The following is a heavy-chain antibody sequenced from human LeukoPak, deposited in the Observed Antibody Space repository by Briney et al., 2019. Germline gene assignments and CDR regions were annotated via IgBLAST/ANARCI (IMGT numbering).Heavy chain of an antibody. CDR1: GYIFTTFY. Sequence: ASVKVSCKASGYIFTTFYIHWVRQAPGQGLEWMGIINPSGGNTGYAQKFQGRVTMTTDTSTSTAYMELRSLRSDDTAVYYCAKVHCISTNCNHIWTYFDYWGQGTLVTVSS. J-gene: IGHJ4*02. D-gene: IGHD2-2*01. V-gene: IGHV1-46*01. CDR2: INPSGGNT. CDR3: AKVHCISTNCNHIWTYFDY.